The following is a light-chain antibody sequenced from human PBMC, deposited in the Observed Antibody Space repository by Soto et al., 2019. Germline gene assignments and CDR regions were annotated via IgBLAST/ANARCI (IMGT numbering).Light chain of an antibody. CDR2: AAS. V-gene: IGKV1-9*01. CDR3: QLLNSYPIT. J-gene: IGKJ5*01. Sequence: IQLTQSPSSLSASVGDRVTIPCRASQGINNYLAWYQQKPGKAPKLLIYAASTLQSGVPSRFSGSGSGTDFTLTFSSLQPEDFATYYCQLLNSYPITFGQRTRLEI. CDR1: QGINNY.